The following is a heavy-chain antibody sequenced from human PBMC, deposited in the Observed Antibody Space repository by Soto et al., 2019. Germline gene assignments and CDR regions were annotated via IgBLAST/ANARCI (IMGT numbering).Heavy chain of an antibody. Sequence: ALVKVSCKASGYTFTSYAMHWVRQAPGQRLEWMGWINAVNGKANYAQKFQGRVTITADESTSTAYMELSSLRSEDTAVYYCARGREGYSSSSDISYWGQGTLVTVSS. J-gene: IGHJ4*02. CDR2: INAVNGKA. CDR1: GYTFTSYA. D-gene: IGHD6-6*01. V-gene: IGHV1-3*01. CDR3: ARGREGYSSSSDISY.